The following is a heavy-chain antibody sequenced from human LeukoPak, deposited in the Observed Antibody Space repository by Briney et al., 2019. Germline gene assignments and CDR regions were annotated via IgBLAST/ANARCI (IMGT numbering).Heavy chain of an antibody. Sequence: GASVKVSCKASGYTFSNYDINWVRQATGQGLEWMGWISTHNGDTNYAQNLQGRVTMTTDTSTSTAYMELRSLRSDDTAVYYCARGRGSTSRYWGQGTLVTVSS. CDR3: ARGRGSTSRY. J-gene: IGHJ4*02. CDR2: ISTHNGDT. CDR1: GYTFSNYD. D-gene: IGHD5-12*01. V-gene: IGHV1-18*01.